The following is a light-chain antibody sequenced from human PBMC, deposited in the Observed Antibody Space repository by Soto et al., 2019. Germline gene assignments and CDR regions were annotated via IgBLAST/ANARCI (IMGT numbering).Light chain of an antibody. J-gene: IGKJ4*01. V-gene: IGKV3-11*01. CDR3: QQRSNGLT. Sequence: EIVLTQSPATLSLSPGERATLSCRASQSFSSYLAWYQQKPGQAPRLLIYDASNRATGVPARFSGSGSGTDFTLTISSLEPEDFPVYYCQQRSNGLTFGGGTKVEIK. CDR1: QSFSSY. CDR2: DAS.